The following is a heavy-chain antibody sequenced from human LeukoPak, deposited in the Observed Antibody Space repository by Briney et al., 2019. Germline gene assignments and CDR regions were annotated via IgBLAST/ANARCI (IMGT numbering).Heavy chain of an antibody. Sequence: PSETLSLTCAVSGYSISSSNWWGWILQPPGKGLEWIVYIYYSGSTNYDPSLKSRVTISVETSKNQFSLKLNSVTAADTAVYYCARDSEYYYGSESLGVVYYGMDVLGQGTTVTVSS. CDR1: GYSISSSNW. D-gene: IGHD3-10*01. J-gene: IGHJ6*02. CDR2: IYYSGST. V-gene: IGHV4-28*03. CDR3: ARDSEYYYGSESLGVVYYGMDV.